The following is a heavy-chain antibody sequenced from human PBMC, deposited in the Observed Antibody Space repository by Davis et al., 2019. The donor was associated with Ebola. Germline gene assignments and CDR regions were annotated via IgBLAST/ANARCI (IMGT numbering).Heavy chain of an antibody. V-gene: IGHV3-23*01. CDR2: IGVRTIDT. D-gene: IGHD2-15*01. Sequence: GGSLRLSCAAPGLTFSNYAMNWVRQAPGKGLEWLSSIGVRTIDTRYADSVKGRFTISRDNSINSLFLEMNSLRAEDTALYYCARYSGAGTRLFDYWGQGTLVTVSS. CDR3: ARYSGAGTRLFDY. CDR1: GLTFSNYA. J-gene: IGHJ4*02.